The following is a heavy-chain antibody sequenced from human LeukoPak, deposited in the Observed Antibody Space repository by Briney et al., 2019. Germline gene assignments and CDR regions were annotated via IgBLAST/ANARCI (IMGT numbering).Heavy chain of an antibody. D-gene: IGHD3-10*01. V-gene: IGHV3-21*06. Sequence: PGGALRLSCAASGFSFRNYNMNWVRQAPGKGLEWVSSIGGSSDFIYYGDSVKGRFTISRDNAKNSVYLQMNSLRAEDTAVYYCLRDESGSFFACWGQGRRVIV. CDR3: LRDESGSFFAC. CDR1: GFSFRNYN. CDR2: IGGSSDFI. J-gene: IGHJ4*02.